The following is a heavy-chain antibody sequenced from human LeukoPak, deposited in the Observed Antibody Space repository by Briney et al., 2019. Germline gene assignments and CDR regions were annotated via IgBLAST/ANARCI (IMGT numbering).Heavy chain of an antibody. Sequence: GGSLRLPCAASGFTFSSYSMNWVRQAPGKGLEWVSSIFPSSDEIHYADSVKGRFTISRDNSKNTLYLQMNSLRAEDTAVYYCARDQTITMVRGVSKGGAFDFDYWGQGTLVTVSS. D-gene: IGHD3-10*01. V-gene: IGHV3-21*01. CDR1: GFTFSSYS. CDR3: ARDQTITMVRGVSKGGAFDFDY. J-gene: IGHJ4*02. CDR2: IFPSSDEI.